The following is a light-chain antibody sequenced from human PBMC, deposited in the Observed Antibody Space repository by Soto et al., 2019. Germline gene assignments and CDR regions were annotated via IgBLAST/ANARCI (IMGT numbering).Light chain of an antibody. CDR3: SSYAGSNV. J-gene: IGLJ1*01. CDR1: SRDVGAYNY. Sequence: QSALTQPPSASGSPGQSVAIACTGTSRDVGAYNYVSWYQQHPGKAPKLMIYEVNKRPSGVPDRFSGSKSGNTASLTVSGLQAEDEADYYCSSYAGSNVFGTGTKVTVL. V-gene: IGLV2-8*01. CDR2: EVN.